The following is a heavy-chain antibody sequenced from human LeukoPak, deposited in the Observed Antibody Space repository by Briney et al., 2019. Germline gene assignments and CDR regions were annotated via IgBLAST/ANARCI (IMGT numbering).Heavy chain of an antibody. Sequence: PGGSLRLSCAPSGLTFSSSNMHWVRQSPGRGLEWVALISYDGTKTYYGESVKGRFTVSRDNSKNMLFLQMNCLSAEDTAIYYCEREWFGESNWGQGARVTVSS. CDR3: EREWFGESN. J-gene: IGHJ4*02. CDR2: ISYDGTKT. CDR1: GLTFSSSN. D-gene: IGHD3-10*01. V-gene: IGHV3-30*03.